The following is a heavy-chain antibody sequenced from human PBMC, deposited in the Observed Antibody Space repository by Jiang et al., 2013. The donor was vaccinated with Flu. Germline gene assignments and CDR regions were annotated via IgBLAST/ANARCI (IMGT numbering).Heavy chain of an antibody. D-gene: IGHD1-26*01. CDR1: GYTFTSYG. CDR2: ISAYNGNT. J-gene: IGHJ5*02. Sequence: EVKKPGASVKVSCRASGYTFTSYGISWVRQAPGQGLEWMGWISAYNGNTNYAQKLQGRVTMTTDTSTSTAYMELRSLRSDDTAVYYCARVREVVGATGWFDPWGQGTLVTVSS. V-gene: IGHV1-18*01. CDR3: ARVREVVGATGWFDP.